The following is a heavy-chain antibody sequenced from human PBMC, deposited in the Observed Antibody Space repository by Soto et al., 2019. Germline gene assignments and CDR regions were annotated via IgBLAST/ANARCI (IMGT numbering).Heavy chain of an antibody. D-gene: IGHD2-2*02. V-gene: IGHV5-10-1*01. J-gene: IGHJ1*01. CDR1: GYIFSNYH. CDR3: ARPAIDSVTLEYLQH. Sequence: GESLKISCKGSGYIFSNYHISWVRQMPGKGLEWMGRIDPSDSFITYSPSFQGHVTISVDKSNSTAYLEWSSLKTSDNAMYYCARPAIDSVTLEYLQHWGQGTLVTVSS. CDR2: IDPSDSFI.